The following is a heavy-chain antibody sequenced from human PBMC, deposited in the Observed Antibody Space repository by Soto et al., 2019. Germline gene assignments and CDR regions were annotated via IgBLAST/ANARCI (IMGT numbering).Heavy chain of an antibody. D-gene: IGHD6-13*01. Sequence: ASVKVSCKASGGTFSSYAISWVRQAPGQGLEWMGGIIPIFGTANYAQKFQGRVTITADESTSTAYMELSSLRSEDTAVYYCAGREHNIAAAGNRWFDPWGQGTLVTVSS. CDR3: AGREHNIAAAGNRWFDP. J-gene: IGHJ5*02. CDR2: IIPIFGTA. V-gene: IGHV1-69*13. CDR1: GGTFSSYA.